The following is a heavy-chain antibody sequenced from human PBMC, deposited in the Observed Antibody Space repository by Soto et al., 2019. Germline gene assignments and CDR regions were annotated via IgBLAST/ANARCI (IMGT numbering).Heavy chain of an antibody. J-gene: IGHJ6*02. CDR3: ASSYYYDGPGFYFANYYYDMDV. V-gene: IGHV1-69*13. Sequence: SVKVSCKASGGTFSSYVISWVRQAPGQGLEWMGGIIPLFATANYAQNFQGRVTITADDSTSTAYMELSSLRSEDTALYYCASSYYYDGPGFYFANYYYDMDVWGQGTTVTVSS. CDR2: IIPLFATA. CDR1: GGTFSSYV. D-gene: IGHD3-22*01.